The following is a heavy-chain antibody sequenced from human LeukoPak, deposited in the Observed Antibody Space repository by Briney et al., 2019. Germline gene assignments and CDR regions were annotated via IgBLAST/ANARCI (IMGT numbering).Heavy chain of an antibody. CDR3: ARDRLSSSSAFAFDS. Sequence: SVKVSCKASGGTFSSYAISWVRQAPGHGLEWMGRIIPIFGTANYAQKFQGRVTITTDESTSTAYMELSSLRSEDTAVYYCARDRLSSSSAFAFDSWGQGTMVTVSS. CDR2: IIPIFGTA. CDR1: GGTFSSYA. V-gene: IGHV1-69*05. J-gene: IGHJ3*02. D-gene: IGHD6-6*01.